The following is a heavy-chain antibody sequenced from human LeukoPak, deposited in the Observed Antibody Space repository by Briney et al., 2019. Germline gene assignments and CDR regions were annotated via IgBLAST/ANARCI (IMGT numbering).Heavy chain of an antibody. Sequence: TGGSLRLSCAASGFTFSNNYMSWVRQAPGKGLEWVSMIYSGGSTYYADSVKGRFTISRDNSKNTLDRQMNSLRAEDTAVYYCARRGHGCGSPFDYWGQGTLVTVSS. CDR1: GFTFSNNY. CDR3: ARRGHGCGSPFDY. V-gene: IGHV3-66*04. D-gene: IGHD5-18*01. J-gene: IGHJ4*02. CDR2: IYSGGST.